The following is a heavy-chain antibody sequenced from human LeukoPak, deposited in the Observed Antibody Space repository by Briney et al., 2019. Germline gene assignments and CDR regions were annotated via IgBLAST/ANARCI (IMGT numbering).Heavy chain of an antibody. D-gene: IGHD2-8*01. CDR1: GFTFSSYA. V-gene: IGHV3-23*01. CDR2: ISGSGGST. CDR3: TRVYLERLTAGYFDH. J-gene: IGHJ4*02. Sequence: GGSLRLSCAASGFTFSSYAMSWVRQAPGKGLEWVSAISGSGGSTYYADSVKGRFTISRDNSKNTLYLQMNSLRAEDTAVYYCTRVYLERLTAGYFDHWGQGTLVTVSP.